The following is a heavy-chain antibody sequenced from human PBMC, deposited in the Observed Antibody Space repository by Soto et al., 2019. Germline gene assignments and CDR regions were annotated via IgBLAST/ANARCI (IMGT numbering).Heavy chain of an antibody. V-gene: IGHV3-64*01. CDR1: GFTFSSYA. Sequence: PGGSLRLSCAASGFTFSSYAMHWVRQAPGKGLEYVSVISSNGGSTYYANSVKGRFTISRDNSKNTLYLQMGSLRAEDMAVYYCARARDYLDAFDFWGQGTMVTVS. CDR3: ARARDYLDAFDF. J-gene: IGHJ3*01. D-gene: IGHD4-17*01. CDR2: ISSNGGST.